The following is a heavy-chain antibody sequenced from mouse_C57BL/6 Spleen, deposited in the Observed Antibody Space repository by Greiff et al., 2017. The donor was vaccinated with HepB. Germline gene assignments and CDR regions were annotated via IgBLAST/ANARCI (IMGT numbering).Heavy chain of an antibody. CDR2: INPSTGGT. D-gene: IGHD2-4*01. CDR1: GYSFTGYY. V-gene: IGHV1-42*01. Sequence: VQLKESGPELVKPGASVKISCKASGYSFTGYYMNWVKQSPEKSLEWIGEINPSTGGTTYNQKFKAKATLTVDKSSSTAYMQLKSLTSEDSAVYYCARPYYDYDGGVPYYFDYWGQGTTLTVSS. J-gene: IGHJ2*01. CDR3: ARPYYDYDGGVPYYFDY.